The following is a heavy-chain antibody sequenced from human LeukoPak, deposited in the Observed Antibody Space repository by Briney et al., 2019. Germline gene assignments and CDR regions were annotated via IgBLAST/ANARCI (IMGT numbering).Heavy chain of an antibody. V-gene: IGHV4-59*01. CDR2: IYYSGST. Sequence: SETLSLTCTVSGGSISSYYWSWIRQPPGKGLEWIGYIYYSGSTNYNPSLKSRVTISVDTSKNQFSLKLSSVTAADTAVYYCARQPYDYYYYYYLDVWTRGTAVTVSS. CDR3: ARQPYDYYYYYYLDV. D-gene: IGHD3-16*01. J-gene: IGHJ6*03. CDR1: GGSISSYY.